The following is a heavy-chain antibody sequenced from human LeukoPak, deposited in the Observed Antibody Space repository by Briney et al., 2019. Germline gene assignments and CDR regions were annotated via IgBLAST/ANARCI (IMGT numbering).Heavy chain of an antibody. V-gene: IGHV1-18*01. CDR3: ARGGRLRFLEWSSPLDY. CDR2: ISAYNGNT. J-gene: IGHJ4*02. CDR1: GYTFTSYG. D-gene: IGHD3-3*01. Sequence: ASVKVSCKASGYTFTSYGISWVRQAPGQGLEWMGWISAYNGNTNYAQKLQGRVTMTTDTSTSTAYMELRSLRSDDTAVYYCARGGRLRFLEWSSPLDYWGQGTLVTVSS.